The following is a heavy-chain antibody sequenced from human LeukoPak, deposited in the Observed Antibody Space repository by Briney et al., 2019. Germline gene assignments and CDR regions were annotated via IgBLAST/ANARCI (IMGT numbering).Heavy chain of an antibody. CDR2: ISSFSGTI. D-gene: IGHD3-10*01. CDR1: GFTFSSYS. V-gene: IGHV3-48*01. J-gene: IGHJ4*02. CDR3: AKEGFGSGEAY. Sequence: GGSLRLSCAASGFTFSSYSMNWVRQAPGKGLEWVSYISSFSGTIYYADSVKGRFTISRDNAKNSLYLQMNSLRAEDTAVYYCAKEGFGSGEAYWGQGTLVTVSS.